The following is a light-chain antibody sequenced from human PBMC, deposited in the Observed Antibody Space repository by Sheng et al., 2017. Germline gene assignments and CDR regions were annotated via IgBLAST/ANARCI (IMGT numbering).Light chain of an antibody. CDR3: QQLNSYLT. V-gene: IGKV1-9*01. CDR1: QGISSY. Sequence: RLTQSPSSLSASVGDRVTITCRASQGISSYLAWYQQKPGKAPKLLIYAASTLQRGPIKVQRQWIWDRFHSHHQQPDSLKILQLITVQQLNSYLTFGGGTKVEIK. J-gene: IGKJ4*01. CDR2: AAS.